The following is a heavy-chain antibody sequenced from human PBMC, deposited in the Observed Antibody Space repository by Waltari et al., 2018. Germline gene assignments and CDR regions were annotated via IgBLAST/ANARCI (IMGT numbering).Heavy chain of an antibody. J-gene: IGHJ4*02. CDR3: ARAPYSSSWSTFDY. Sequence: QVQLVQSGAEVKKPGASVKVSCKASGYTFTGYYMHWVRQAPGQGLEWMGWTNPNRGGTNYAQKFQGRVTMTRDTSISTAYMELSRLRSDDTAVYYCARAPYSSSWSTFDYWGQGTLVTVSS. CDR2: TNPNRGGT. V-gene: IGHV1-2*02. D-gene: IGHD6-13*01. CDR1: GYTFTGYY.